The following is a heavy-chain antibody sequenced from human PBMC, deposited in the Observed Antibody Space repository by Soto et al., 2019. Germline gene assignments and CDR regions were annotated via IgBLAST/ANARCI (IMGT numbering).Heavy chain of an antibody. CDR2: INAGNGNT. V-gene: IGHV1-3*01. CDR1: GYTFTSYA. CDR3: ARDICFGGPPGGAEMH. D-gene: IGHD3-10*01. J-gene: IGHJ4*02. Sequence: GASVKLSCKASGYTFTSYAMHWVRQAPGQRLEWMGWINAGNGNTKYSQKFQGRATITRDTSASTAYMELSSLRSEDTAVYYCARDICFGGPPGGAEMHWCQGTLVTVSS.